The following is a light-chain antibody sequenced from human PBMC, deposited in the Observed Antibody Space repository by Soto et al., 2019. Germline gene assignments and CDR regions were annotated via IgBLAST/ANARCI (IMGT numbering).Light chain of an antibody. CDR2: GAS. J-gene: IGKJ2*01. Sequence: IVMTQSPVTLSVSPGERVTLSCRASETVRTNLAWFQQKPGQTPRLLIFGASTRGTGIPTRFTGSGSETEFTLTIDSLQSEDLAVDYCQQYYNWPAYTFGQGTKLE. CDR1: ETVRTN. V-gene: IGKV3-15*01. CDR3: QQYYNWPAYT.